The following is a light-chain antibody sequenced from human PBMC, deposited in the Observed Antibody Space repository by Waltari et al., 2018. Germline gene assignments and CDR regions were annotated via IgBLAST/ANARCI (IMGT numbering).Light chain of an antibody. J-gene: IGLJ3*02. Sequence: QSVLPQPPSVSAAPGQRVTISCSGSSTNIGKNYVSWYQQLPGTAPKLLIYDNDQRPSDIPDRFSGSKSGASGTLGITGVQTGDEADYYCGSWDSSLNAPVFGAGTKLTVL. V-gene: IGLV1-51*01. CDR1: STNIGKNY. CDR2: DND. CDR3: GSWDSSLNAPV.